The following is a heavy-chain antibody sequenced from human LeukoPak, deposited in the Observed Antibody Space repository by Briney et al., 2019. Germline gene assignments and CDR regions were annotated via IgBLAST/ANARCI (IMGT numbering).Heavy chain of an antibody. CDR3: ARDRGEYCSSTSCQQFDY. D-gene: IGHD2-2*01. CDR1: GFTFSSYA. Sequence: GGSLRLSCAASGFTFSSYAMHWVRQAPVKGLEWVAVISYDGSNKYYADSVKGRFTISRDNSKNTLYLQMNSLRAEDTAVYYCARDRGEYCSSTSCQQFDYWGQGTLVTVSS. V-gene: IGHV3-30-3*01. J-gene: IGHJ4*02. CDR2: ISYDGSNK.